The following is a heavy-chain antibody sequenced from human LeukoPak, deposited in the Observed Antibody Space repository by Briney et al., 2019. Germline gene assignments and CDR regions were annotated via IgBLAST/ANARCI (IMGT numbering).Heavy chain of an antibody. Sequence: GGSLRLSCADSGFTFSSHWMNWVRQAPGRGLEWVGNINPDGSETYYGDSAKGRFTVLRDNAKNSLYLQMDSLRVEDTAIYYCAKSLDYWGQGTLVTVSS. J-gene: IGHJ4*02. CDR3: AKSLDY. CDR2: INPDGSET. V-gene: IGHV3-7*01. CDR1: GFTFSSHW.